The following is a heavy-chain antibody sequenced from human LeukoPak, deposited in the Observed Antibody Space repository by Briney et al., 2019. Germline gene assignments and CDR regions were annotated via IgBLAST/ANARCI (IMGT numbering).Heavy chain of an antibody. CDR2: IYYSGST. V-gene: IGHV4-59*01. D-gene: IGHD4-17*01. J-gene: IGHJ4*02. CDR1: GDSISSYY. Sequence: SETLSLTCTVSGDSISSYYWSWIRQPPGKGLEWIGYIYYSGSTNYNPSLKSRVTISVDTSKNQFSLKLSSVTAADTAVYYCARDLYYGDYGGFFDYWGQGTLVTVSS. CDR3: ARDLYYGDYGGFFDY.